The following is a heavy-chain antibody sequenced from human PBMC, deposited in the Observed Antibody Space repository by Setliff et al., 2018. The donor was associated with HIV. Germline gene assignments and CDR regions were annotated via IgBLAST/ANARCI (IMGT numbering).Heavy chain of an antibody. CDR2: INYRGNT. V-gene: IGHV4-59*01. J-gene: IGHJ6*03. Sequence: SETLSLTCAVSGGSISSAYWSWVRQPPGKGLEWIGSINYRGNTYYNPSLKSRAAISVDTSKNQISLKLSSVTAADTAVYYCARSRPRSMDFYMDVWAKGTTVTVSS. CDR1: GGSISSAY. D-gene: IGHD2-8*01. CDR3: ARSRPRSMDFYMDV.